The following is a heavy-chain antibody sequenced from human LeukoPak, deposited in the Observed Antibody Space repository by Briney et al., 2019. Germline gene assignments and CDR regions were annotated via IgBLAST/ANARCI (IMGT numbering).Heavy chain of an antibody. D-gene: IGHD6-19*01. CDR2: IWYDGSNK. V-gene: IGHV3-33*01. Sequence: GGSLRLSCAASGFTFSSYGMHWVRQAPGKGLEWVAVIWYDGSNKYYADSVKGRFTISRDNSKNTLYLQMNSLRAEDTAVYYCARDPGSGWPTWFDYWGQGTLVTVSS. CDR3: ARDPGSGWPTWFDY. J-gene: IGHJ4*02. CDR1: GFTFSSYG.